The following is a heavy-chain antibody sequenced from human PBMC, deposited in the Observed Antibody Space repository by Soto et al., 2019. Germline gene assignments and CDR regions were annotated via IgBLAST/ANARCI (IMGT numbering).Heavy chain of an antibody. Sequence: ALVKVSCKASGYTFITYTLHWVRHAPGQRLEWLGWINADSGNTEYSQKFQDRVTITRDTSATTAYMEPSSLTSEDTALYYCARDTTSGNWCDSWGQGTLVTVSS. CDR2: INADSGNT. J-gene: IGHJ5*01. CDR3: ARDTTSGNWCDS. V-gene: IGHV1-3*01. CDR1: GYTFITYT. D-gene: IGHD2-2*01.